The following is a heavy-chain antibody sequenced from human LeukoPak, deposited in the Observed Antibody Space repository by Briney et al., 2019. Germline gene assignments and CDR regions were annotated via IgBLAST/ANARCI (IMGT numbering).Heavy chain of an antibody. J-gene: IGHJ6*02. V-gene: IGHV1-69*04. D-gene: IGHD2-15*01. CDR1: GGPFNSYA. Sequence: SVKVSCKAPGGPFNSYAINWVRQAPGQGLEWVGRIIVILGVTNYAQRFQGRVTISADKSTTTAYMELSSLTSEDTAVYYCARYIHPQGLVGYAMDVWGQGTTVIVSS. CDR3: ARYIHPQGLVGYAMDV. CDR2: IIVILGVT.